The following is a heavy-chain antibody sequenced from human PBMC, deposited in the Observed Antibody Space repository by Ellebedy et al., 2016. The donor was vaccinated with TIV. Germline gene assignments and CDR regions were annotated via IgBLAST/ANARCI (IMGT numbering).Heavy chain of an antibody. Sequence: GESLKISCAASGFTFSSYAMHWVRQAPGKGLEWVAVISYDGSNKYYADSVKGRFTISRENAKKSLYLQMNSLRAEDTAVYYCARATAGFDYWGQGTLVTVSS. V-gene: IGHV3-30*14. D-gene: IGHD1-1*01. J-gene: IGHJ4*02. CDR2: ISYDGSNK. CDR1: GFTFSSYA. CDR3: ARATAGFDY.